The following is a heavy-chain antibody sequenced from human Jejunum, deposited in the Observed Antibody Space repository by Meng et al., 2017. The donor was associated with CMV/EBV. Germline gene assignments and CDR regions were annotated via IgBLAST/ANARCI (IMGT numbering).Heavy chain of an antibody. CDR1: SRNTNRVG. Sequence: SRNTNRVGVAWIRQPPERALEWLAHIYWNDDKRYSPFLKSRLSITKDTSKNQVVLTMTNMDPVDTATYYCARLEMVLVPPSILIDSWGQGTLVTVSS. J-gene: IGHJ4*02. CDR2: IYWNDDK. CDR3: ARLEMVLVPPSILIDS. V-gene: IGHV2-5*01. D-gene: IGHD5-24*01.